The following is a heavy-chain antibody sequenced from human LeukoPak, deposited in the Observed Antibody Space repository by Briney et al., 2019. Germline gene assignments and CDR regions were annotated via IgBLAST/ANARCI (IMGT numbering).Heavy chain of an antibody. CDR3: VRGGHKLDIETSRYYYGLDV. CDR2: IESDGTRT. Sequence: GGSLRLSCAASGITLSDYWMYWVRQGPGKGLVHVSRIESDGTRTVYADSVKGRFTISRDNAKNTMYLQMNSLRAEDTAVYYCVRGGHKLDIETSRYYYGLDVWGQGTTVTVSS. D-gene: IGHD2-2*03. V-gene: IGHV3-74*03. J-gene: IGHJ6*02. CDR1: GITLSDYW.